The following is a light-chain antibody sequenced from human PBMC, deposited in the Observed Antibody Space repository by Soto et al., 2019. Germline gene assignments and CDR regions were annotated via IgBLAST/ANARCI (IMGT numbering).Light chain of an antibody. V-gene: IGLV2-14*01. J-gene: IGLJ1*01. CDR1: SSDVGGYNY. CDR2: DVS. CDR3: SSYTSSSTLV. Sequence: QSALTQPASVSGSPGQSITISCTGTSSDVGGYNYVSWYQQHPGKAPKLMIYDVSNRPSGVSNRFSASKSGNTASLTISGLQAEDEADYYCSSYTSSSTLVFGTGTKLTV.